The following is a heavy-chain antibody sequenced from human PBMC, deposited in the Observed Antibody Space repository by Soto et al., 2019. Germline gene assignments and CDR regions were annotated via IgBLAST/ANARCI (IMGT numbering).Heavy chain of an antibody. D-gene: IGHD5-18*01. J-gene: IGHJ6*02. V-gene: IGHV5-51*01. Sequence: GESLQISCKGSGYSLTSYCIGWVLQIPGKGLEWMGIIYPGDSDTRYSPSFQGQVTISADKSISTAYPQWSSLKASDTAMYYWATSLVQLGASYYYGMDCWGQGTTVTV. CDR2: IYPGDSDT. CDR3: ATSLVQLGASYYYGMDC. CDR1: GYSLTSYC.